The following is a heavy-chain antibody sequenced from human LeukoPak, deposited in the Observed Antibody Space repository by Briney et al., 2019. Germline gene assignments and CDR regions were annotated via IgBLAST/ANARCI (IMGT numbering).Heavy chain of an antibody. CDR2: ISASGGNP. J-gene: IGHJ4*02. D-gene: IGHD2-2*01. V-gene: IGHV3-23*01. CDR3: AKGSKLGPAALFDY. Sequence: QPGGSLRLSCAASGFIFSNYAMSWVRQAPGRGLEWVSGISASGGNPYYADSVKGRFTISRDNSENTLNLQMNSLRAEDTAVHYCAKGSKLGPAALFDYWGQGTLVTVSS. CDR1: GFIFSNYA.